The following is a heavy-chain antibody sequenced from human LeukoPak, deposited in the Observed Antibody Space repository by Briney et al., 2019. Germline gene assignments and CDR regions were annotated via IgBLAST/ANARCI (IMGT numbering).Heavy chain of an antibody. CDR2: INAGNGKT. V-gene: IGHV1-3*01. CDR3: ARARWTSTVTTHYLDF. CDR1: GYIFTDYA. J-gene: IGHJ4*02. D-gene: IGHD4-17*01. Sequence: GASVKVSCKASGYIFTDYAIQWVRQAPGQGLEWMGWINAGNGKTKYSQKFQGRVTITRDTSASTAYMELSGLRSDDTAVYYCARARWTSTVTTHYLDFWGQGTLVTVSS.